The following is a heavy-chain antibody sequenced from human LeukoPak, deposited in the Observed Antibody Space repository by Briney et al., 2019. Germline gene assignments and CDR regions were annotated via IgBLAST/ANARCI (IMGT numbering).Heavy chain of an antibody. D-gene: IGHD5-18*01. CDR1: GFTFDDYA. J-gene: IGHJ4*02. V-gene: IGHV3-9*01. Sequence: PGRSLRLSRAASGFTFDDYAMHWVRQAPGKGLEWVSGISWNSGSIGYADSVKGRFTISRDNAKNSLYLQMNSLRAEDTASYYCAKDIGYSYGSGFDYWGQGTLVTVSS. CDR3: AKDIGYSYGSGFDY. CDR2: ISWNSGSI.